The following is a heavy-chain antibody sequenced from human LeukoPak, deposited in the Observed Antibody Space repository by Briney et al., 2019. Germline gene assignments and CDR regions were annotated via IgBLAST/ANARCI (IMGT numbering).Heavy chain of an antibody. CDR2: IWHDGSNR. J-gene: IGHJ4*02. CDR3: SGNFDF. CDR1: GFTFSNYG. Sequence: GRSLSLSCAASGFTFSNYGMHWVRQAPGKGLEWVAVIWHDGSNRYYADSVKGRFTISRDNSENTLYLQMNSLRAEDTAVYYCSGNFDFWGQGTLVTVSS. V-gene: IGHV3-33*01.